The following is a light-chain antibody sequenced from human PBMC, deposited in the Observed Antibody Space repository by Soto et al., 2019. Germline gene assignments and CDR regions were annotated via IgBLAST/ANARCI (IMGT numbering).Light chain of an antibody. J-gene: IGLJ2*01. CDR3: SSYARSRTLV. Sequence: QSVLTQPASVSGSPGQSITISCTGTSSDVGRYNFVSWYQQHPGKAPKVLIYEVSKRPSGVSDRFSGSKSGNTASLTISGLQGEDEGDYYCSSYARSRTLVFGGGTKLTVL. V-gene: IGLV2-23*02. CDR2: EVS. CDR1: SSDVGRYNF.